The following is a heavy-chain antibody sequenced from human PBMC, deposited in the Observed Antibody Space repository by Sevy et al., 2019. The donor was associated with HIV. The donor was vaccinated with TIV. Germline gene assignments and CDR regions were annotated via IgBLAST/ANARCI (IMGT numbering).Heavy chain of an antibody. D-gene: IGHD2-8*02. V-gene: IGHV3-7*03. CDR2: IKLDGSQK. CDR3: ARDRRVEYGGSDY. Sequence: GGSLRLSCAASGFTFSNYWMTWVRQAPGKGLEWGANIKLDGSQKYYVNSLKGRLTIARDNAKNSLYLQMGSLTDEDTAVYYCARDRRVEYGGSDYWGQGALVTVSS. J-gene: IGHJ4*02. CDR1: GFTFSNYW.